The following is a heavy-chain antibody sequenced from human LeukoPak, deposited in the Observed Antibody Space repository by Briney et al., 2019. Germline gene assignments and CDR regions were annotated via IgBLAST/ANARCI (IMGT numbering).Heavy chain of an antibody. CDR2: IWYDGSNK. Sequence: PGGSLRLSCAASGFTFSSYGMHWVRQAPGKGLEWVAVIWYDGSNKYYADSVKGRFNISRDNSKNTLYLQMNSLRAEDTAVYYCARGIRSRLDFTGYSSSTNWFDHWGQGTLVTVSS. CDR1: GFTFSSYG. D-gene: IGHD6-13*01. J-gene: IGHJ5*02. CDR3: ARGIRSRLDFTGYSSSTNWFDH. V-gene: IGHV3-33*01.